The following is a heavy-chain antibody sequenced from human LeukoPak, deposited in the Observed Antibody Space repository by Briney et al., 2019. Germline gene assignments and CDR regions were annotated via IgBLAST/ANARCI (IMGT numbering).Heavy chain of an antibody. D-gene: IGHD3-10*01. CDR2: INGGGDNT. CDR3: AKGQNYFGSGSRPDY. CDR1: GFTFSSYA. V-gene: IGHV3-23*01. J-gene: IGHJ4*02. Sequence: LSGGSLRLSCAASGFTFSSYAMSWVRQAPGKGLEWVSTINGGGDNTYYADSVKGRFTISRDDSKNTLYLQMNSLRAEDTAVYYCAKGQNYFGSGSRPDYWGQGALVTVSS.